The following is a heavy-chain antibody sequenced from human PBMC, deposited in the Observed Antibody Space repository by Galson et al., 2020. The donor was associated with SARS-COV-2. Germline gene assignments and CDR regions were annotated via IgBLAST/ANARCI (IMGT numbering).Heavy chain of an antibody. CDR1: GYTFTSYG. J-gene: IGHJ6*03. CDR3: ARARYCSSTGCNRAGGGYYYYYMDV. D-gene: IGHD2-2*01. Sequence: ASVKVSCKASGYTFTSYGISWVRQAPGQGLEWMGWISAYNGNTNYAQKPQRRVTMTTDPSTSTPYMELRSLRSDAAAVYYCARARYCSSTGCNRAGGGYYYYYMDVWGKGTTVTVSS. CDR2: ISAYNGNT. V-gene: IGHV1-18*01.